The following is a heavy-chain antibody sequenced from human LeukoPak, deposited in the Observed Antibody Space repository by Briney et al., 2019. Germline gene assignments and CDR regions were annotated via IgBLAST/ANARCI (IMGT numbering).Heavy chain of an antibody. D-gene: IGHD5-24*01. Sequence: SQTLSLTCTVSGASISSGGYYWNWIRQPPGTGLEWIGYIYYSRSTSYSPSLKSRLTISVDTSKNQFSLKLSSVTAADTAVYYCARDGYNSGYFDYWGQGTLVTVSS. CDR3: ARDGYNSGYFDY. CDR2: IYYSRST. CDR1: GASISSGGYY. V-gene: IGHV4-30-4*01. J-gene: IGHJ4*02.